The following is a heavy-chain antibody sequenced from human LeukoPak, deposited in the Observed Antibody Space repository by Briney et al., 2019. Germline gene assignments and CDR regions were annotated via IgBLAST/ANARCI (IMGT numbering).Heavy chain of an antibody. J-gene: IGHJ6*03. D-gene: IGHD2/OR15-2a*01. CDR3: ARSFLDYMDV. Sequence: PSETLSLTCTVSGGSISSYYWSWIRQPPGKGLEWIGYVYYSGSTNFNPSLTSRVTMSLDTSRNQFSLKLRSVTAADTAVYFCARSFLDYMDVWGKGTTVTVSS. CDR2: VYYSGST. V-gene: IGHV4-59*12. CDR1: GGSISSYY.